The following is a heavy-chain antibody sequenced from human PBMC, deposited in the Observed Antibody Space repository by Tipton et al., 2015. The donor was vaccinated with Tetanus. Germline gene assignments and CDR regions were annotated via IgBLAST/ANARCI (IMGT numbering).Heavy chain of an antibody. D-gene: IGHD2-21*02. J-gene: IGHJ4*02. Sequence: GSLRLSCAVSGFTLSRYTLNWVRQAPGKGLEWVSSISSSSRYIYYADSVKGRFTISRDNAKNSLYLQMISLRAEDTAVYSCARGMAEASNCGGDCYSDYWGQGTLVTVSS. CDR3: ARGMAEASNCGGDCYSDY. V-gene: IGHV3-21*01. CDR2: ISSSSRYI. CDR1: GFTLSRYT.